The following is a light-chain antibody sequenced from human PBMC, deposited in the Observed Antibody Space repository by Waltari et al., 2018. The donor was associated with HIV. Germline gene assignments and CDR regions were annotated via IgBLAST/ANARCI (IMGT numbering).Light chain of an antibody. CDR2: EVT. V-gene: IGLV2-23*02. CDR3: SSYATGNTYV. J-gene: IGLJ1*01. CDR1: NSDIGKYNL. Sequence: QSALPKPASVSGSPGRSITIPCTGPNSDIGKYNLVPWYQQHPGKVPKVLIFEVTTRPSGISHRFSGSKSDNTASLTISGLQAEDEADYYCSSYATGNTYVFGTGTSVTVL.